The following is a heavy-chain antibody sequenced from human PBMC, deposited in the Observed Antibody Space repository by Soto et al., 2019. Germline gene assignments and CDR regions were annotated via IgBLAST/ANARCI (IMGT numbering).Heavy chain of an antibody. D-gene: IGHD3-22*01. CDR3: ARVSRPPPDITMIVVVITDAFDI. CDR2: INPNSGGT. J-gene: IGHJ3*02. CDR1: GYTFTGYY. Sequence: GASVKVSCKASGYTFTGYYMHWVRRAPGQGLEWMGWINPNSGGTNYAQKFQGRVTMTRDTSISTAYMELSRLRSDDTAVYYCARVSRPPPDITMIVVVITDAFDIWRQGTMVTVSS. V-gene: IGHV1-2*02.